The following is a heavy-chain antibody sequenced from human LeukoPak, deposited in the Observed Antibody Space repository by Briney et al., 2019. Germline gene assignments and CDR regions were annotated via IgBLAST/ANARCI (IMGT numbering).Heavy chain of an antibody. CDR1: GFAFSDSW. J-gene: IGHJ3*02. Sequence: PGGSLRLSCAASGFAFSDSWMTWIRQAPGKGLVWVAFIKGDGSAKKYVDSVKGRFTISRDNAKNSLFLQMNSLRAEDTAVYYCARDRGWIQHDIWGQGTMVTVSS. D-gene: IGHD5-18*01. V-gene: IGHV3-7*01. CDR2: IKGDGSAK. CDR3: ARDRGWIQHDI.